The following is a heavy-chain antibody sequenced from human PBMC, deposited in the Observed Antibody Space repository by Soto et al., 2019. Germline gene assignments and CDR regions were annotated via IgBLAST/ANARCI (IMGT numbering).Heavy chain of an antibody. CDR1: GFTFSSYA. D-gene: IGHD5-12*01. CDR3: AKGVRWLPPTFFDY. Sequence: HPGGTLRLSCAASGFTFSSYAMSWVRQAPGKGLEWVSAISGSGGSTYYADSVKGRFTISRDNSKNTLYLQMNSLRAEDTAVYYCAKGVRWLPPTFFDYWGQGTLVTVSS. CDR2: ISGSGGST. J-gene: IGHJ4*02. V-gene: IGHV3-23*01.